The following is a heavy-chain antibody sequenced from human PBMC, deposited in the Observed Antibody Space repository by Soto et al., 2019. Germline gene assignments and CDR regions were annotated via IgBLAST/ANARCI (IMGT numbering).Heavy chain of an antibody. V-gene: IGHV3-23*01. CDR1: GFTFSDYA. J-gene: IGHJ4*02. CDR3: AKASSAWYGSKNYYFDS. Sequence: GGSLRLSCVVSGFTFSDYAMDWVRQAPGKGLEWVSEISATGGTTNYADSVRGRYTIPRDNSKNTLHLQLTNLRAEDTAMYYCAKASSAWYGSKNYYFDSWGQGALVTVSS. CDR2: ISATGGTT. D-gene: IGHD6-19*01.